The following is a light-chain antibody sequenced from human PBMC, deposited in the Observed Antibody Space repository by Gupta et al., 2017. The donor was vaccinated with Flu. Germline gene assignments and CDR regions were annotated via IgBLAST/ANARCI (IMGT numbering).Light chain of an antibody. J-gene: IGKJ5*01. V-gene: IGKV1-5*03. CDR1: QCISGW. CDR3: KQESSSPFT. CDR2: KAS. Sequence: PSTLSASVGDRVTISCRASQCISGWVAWYQRKPGKAPKLLIYKASSVHSGVPSRFSGSGSGAEYTLTIANLQPDDFATYYCKQESSSPFTFGQGTLLDI.